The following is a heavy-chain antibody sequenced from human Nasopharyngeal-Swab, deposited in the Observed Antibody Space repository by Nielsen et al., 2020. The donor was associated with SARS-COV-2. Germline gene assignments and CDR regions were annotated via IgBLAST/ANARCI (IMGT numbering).Heavy chain of an antibody. Sequence: KVSCKGSGYSFTSYWIGWVRQMPGKGLEWMGIIYPGDSDTRYSPSFQGQVTISADKSISTAYLQWSSLKASDTAMYYCARSRGNSGSSWDYDAFDIWGQGTMATVSS. J-gene: IGHJ3*02. CDR2: IYPGDSDT. V-gene: IGHV5-51*01. CDR3: ARSRGNSGSSWDYDAFDI. CDR1: GYSFTSYW. D-gene: IGHD6-13*01.